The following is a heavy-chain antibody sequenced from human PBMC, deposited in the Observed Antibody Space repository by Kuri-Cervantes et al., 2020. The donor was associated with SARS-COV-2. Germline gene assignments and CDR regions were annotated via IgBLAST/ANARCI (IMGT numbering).Heavy chain of an antibody. CDR1: GFTFSSYG. CDR3: ARDLTPSGAGAFDI. J-gene: IGHJ3*02. D-gene: IGHD1-26*01. CDR2: ISSSGSTI. Sequence: LSLTCAASGFTFSSYGMHWVRQAPGKGLEWVSYISSSGSTIYYADSVKGRFTISRDNAKNSLYLQMNSLRAEDTAVYYCARDLTPSGAGAFDIWGQGTMVTVSS. V-gene: IGHV3-48*04.